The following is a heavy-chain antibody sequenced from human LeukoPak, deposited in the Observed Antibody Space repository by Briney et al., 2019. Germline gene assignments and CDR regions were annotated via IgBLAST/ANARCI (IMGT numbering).Heavy chain of an antibody. D-gene: IGHD6-6*01. Sequence: SGGSLRLSCVASGFTFMTYEMNWVRQAPGKGLEWISYISSGGTAVHHADSVKGRFTISRDNAKNSLYLQMNSLRAEDTAVYYCTREAPDAFDIWGQGTVVTVSS. CDR2: ISSGGTAV. V-gene: IGHV3-48*03. CDR3: TREAPDAFDI. J-gene: IGHJ3*02. CDR1: GFTFMTYE.